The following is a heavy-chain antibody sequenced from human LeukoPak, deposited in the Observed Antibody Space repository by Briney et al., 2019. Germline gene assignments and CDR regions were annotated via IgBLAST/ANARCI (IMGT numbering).Heavy chain of an antibody. J-gene: IGHJ4*02. D-gene: IGHD6-13*01. CDR1: GYTFTSYG. V-gene: IGHV1-18*04. CDR3: ARRGSTGYSSSWFTD. CDR2: ISAYNGNT. Sequence: ASVKVSCTASGYTFTSYGISWVRQAPGQGLEWMGWISAYNGNTNYAQKLLGRVTMTTDTSTSTAYMELRSLRSDDTAVYYCARRGSTGYSSSWFTDWGQGTLVTVSS.